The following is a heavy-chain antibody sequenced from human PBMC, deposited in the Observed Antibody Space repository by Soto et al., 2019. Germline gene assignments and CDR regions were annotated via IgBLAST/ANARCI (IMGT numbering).Heavy chain of an antibody. Sequence: QVQLQESGPGLVKPSQTLSLTCTVSGGSISSGGYYWSWIRQHPGKGLEWIGYIYYSGSTYYNPSLKSRVTISVDTSKNQFSLKLSSVTAADTAVYYCARGTTDRYRGASDAFDIWGQGTIVTVSS. CDR3: ARGTTDRYRGASDAFDI. J-gene: IGHJ3*02. CDR1: GGSISSGGYY. D-gene: IGHD3-10*01. CDR2: IYYSGST. V-gene: IGHV4-31*03.